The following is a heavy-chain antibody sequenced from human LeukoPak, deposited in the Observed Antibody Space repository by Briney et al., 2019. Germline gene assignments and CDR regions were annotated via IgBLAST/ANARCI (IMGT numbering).Heavy chain of an antibody. V-gene: IGHV4-34*01. D-gene: IGHD2-15*01. J-gene: IGHJ4*02. CDR2: INHSGST. CDR1: GGSFSGYY. CDR3: ARRQGYCSGGSCYEIDY. Sequence: SETRSLTCAVYGGSFSGYYWSWIRQPPGKGLEWIGEINHSGSTNYNPSLKSRVTMSVDTSKNQFSLKLSSVTAADTAVYYCARRQGYCSGGSCYEIDYWGQGTLVTVSS.